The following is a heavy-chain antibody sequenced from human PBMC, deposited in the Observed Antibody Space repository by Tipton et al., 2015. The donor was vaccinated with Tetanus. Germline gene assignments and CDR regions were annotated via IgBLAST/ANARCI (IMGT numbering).Heavy chain of an antibody. V-gene: IGHV4-30-4*01. CDR2: IFDGGST. Sequence: TLSLTCTVFNGSINSADYYWYWIRQSPGKGLELIGHIFDGGSTYYNPSLKSRVTISVDTSKNQFSLELSSVTAADTAVYYCARRSSLKALTYGGQGTLVTASS. J-gene: IGHJ4*02. D-gene: IGHD3-9*01. CDR3: ARRSSLKALTY. CDR1: NGSINSADYY.